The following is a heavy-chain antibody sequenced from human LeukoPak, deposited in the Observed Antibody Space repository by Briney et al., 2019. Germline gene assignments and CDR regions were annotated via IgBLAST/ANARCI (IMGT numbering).Heavy chain of an antibody. D-gene: IGHD5/OR15-5a*01. CDR2: IYSGGST. CDR3: ARVSMVYDDAFDI. V-gene: IGHV3-66*01. J-gene: IGHJ3*02. Sequence: PGGSLRLSCAASGFTVSSNYMSWVRQAPGKGLEWVSVIYSGGSTYYADSVKGRFTISRDNSKNTLYLQMNSLTAEDTAVYYCARVSMVYDDAFDIWGQGTMVTVSS. CDR1: GFTVSSNY.